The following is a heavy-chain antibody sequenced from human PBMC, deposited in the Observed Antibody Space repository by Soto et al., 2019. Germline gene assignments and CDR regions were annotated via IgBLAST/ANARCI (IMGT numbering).Heavy chain of an antibody. CDR3: ERIQLGYVACDI. CDR2: ISSSSSYI. Sequence: GGSLILSCAASGFTFSSYSMNWVRQAPGKGLEWVSSISSSSSYIYYADSVKGRFTISRDNAKNSLYLQMNSLRAKDTAVYYCERIQLGYVACDIWAQGKMVTVSS. J-gene: IGHJ3*02. CDR1: GFTFSSYS. D-gene: IGHD6-6*01. V-gene: IGHV3-21*01.